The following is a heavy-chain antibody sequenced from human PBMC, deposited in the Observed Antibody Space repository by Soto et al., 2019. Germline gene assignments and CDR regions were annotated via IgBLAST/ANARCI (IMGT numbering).Heavy chain of an antibody. Sequence: GGSLRLSCAASGFTFSSYSMNWVRQAPGKGLEWVSYIGGSSSTIYYADSVKGRFTISRDNAKNSLYLQMNSLRVEDTAVYYCARIQYCSSTSCPLGVWGQGTTVTVSS. CDR3: ARIQYCSSTSCPLGV. CDR2: IGGSSSTI. D-gene: IGHD2-2*01. CDR1: GFTFSSYS. V-gene: IGHV3-48*01. J-gene: IGHJ6*02.